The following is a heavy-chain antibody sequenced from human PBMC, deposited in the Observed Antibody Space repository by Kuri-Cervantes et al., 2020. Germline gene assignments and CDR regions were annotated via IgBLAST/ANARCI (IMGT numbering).Heavy chain of an antibody. D-gene: IGHD3-22*01. Sequence: GESLKISCAASGFTFSSFDMHWVRQATGKGLEWVSAIGTTGDTSYPDSVMGRFTISRDNSKNTLYLQMNSLRAEDTAVYYCAKERRIHYYDSSGYPLDYWGQGTLVTVSS. CDR1: GFTFSSFD. V-gene: IGHV3-13*01. CDR2: IGTTGDT. J-gene: IGHJ4*02. CDR3: AKERRIHYYDSSGYPLDY.